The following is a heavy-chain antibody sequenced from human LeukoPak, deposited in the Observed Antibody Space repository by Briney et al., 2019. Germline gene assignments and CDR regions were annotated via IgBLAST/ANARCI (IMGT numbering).Heavy chain of an antibody. CDR3: AKDDDYGVPGRSFEY. CDR1: GFTFSSYA. D-gene: IGHD4-17*01. V-gene: IGHV3-23*01. Sequence: PGGSLRLSCTASGFTFSSYAMSWVRQAPGKGLEWVSAISGSGGRTYYADSVKGRFTISRDNSKNTLYLQMNSLRAEDTAVYYCAKDDDYGVPGRSFEYWGQGTLVTVSS. J-gene: IGHJ4*02. CDR2: ISGSGGRT.